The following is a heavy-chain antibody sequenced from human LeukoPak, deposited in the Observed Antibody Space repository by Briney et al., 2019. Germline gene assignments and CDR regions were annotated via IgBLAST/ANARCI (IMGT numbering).Heavy chain of an antibody. Sequence: PGGSLRLSCAASGFTFSSYAMSWVRQAPGKGLEWVSYISSSSSTIYYADSVKGRFTISRDNAKNSLYLQMNSLRAEDTAVYYCARDRDRIYGSATIWGQGTLVTVSS. V-gene: IGHV3-48*04. CDR2: ISSSSSTI. D-gene: IGHD3-10*01. CDR1: GFTFSSYA. J-gene: IGHJ4*02. CDR3: ARDRDRIYGSATI.